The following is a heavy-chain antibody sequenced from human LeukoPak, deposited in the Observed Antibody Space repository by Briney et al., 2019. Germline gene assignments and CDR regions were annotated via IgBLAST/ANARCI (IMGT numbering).Heavy chain of an antibody. V-gene: IGHV4-61*02. CDR2: IYTSGST. CDR3: ARHDSSGPYNAFDI. Sequence: SETLSLTCTVSGGSISSGSYYWSWIRQPAGKGLEWIGRIYTSGSTNYNPSLKSRVTISVDTSKNHFSLKLSSVTAEDTAVYYCARHDSSGPYNAFDIWGQGTMVTVSS. CDR1: GGSISSGSYY. D-gene: IGHD3-22*01. J-gene: IGHJ3*02.